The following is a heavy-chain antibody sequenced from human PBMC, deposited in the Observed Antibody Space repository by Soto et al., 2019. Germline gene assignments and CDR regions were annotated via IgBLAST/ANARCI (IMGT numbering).Heavy chain of an antibody. J-gene: IGHJ4*02. CDR2: IYSDGST. V-gene: IGHV3-53*02. Sequence: EVQLVETGGGLIQPGGSLRLSCATSGVTVSSNYMSWVRQAPGKGLEWVSVIYSDGSTYYADSVNGRFTISRDNSKNTLYLQMNSLRDEETAVYYGAREAAWHTEPYFDYWGQGTMVTVSS. CDR1: GVTVSSNY. CDR3: AREAAWHTEPYFDY.